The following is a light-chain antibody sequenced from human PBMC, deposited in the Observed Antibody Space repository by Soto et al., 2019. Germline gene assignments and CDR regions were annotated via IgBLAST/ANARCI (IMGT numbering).Light chain of an antibody. CDR3: QQGHRSPPT. J-gene: IGKJ5*01. Sequence: DIPMTQSPSSLSASVGDRVTITCRASQSIRSYLNWYQQKPGKAPKLLIFAASDLQSGVPSRFSGSGSETDFTLTISTLQPEDFATYYCQQGHRSPPTFGQGTRLDIK. CDR2: AAS. CDR1: QSIRSY. V-gene: IGKV1-39*01.